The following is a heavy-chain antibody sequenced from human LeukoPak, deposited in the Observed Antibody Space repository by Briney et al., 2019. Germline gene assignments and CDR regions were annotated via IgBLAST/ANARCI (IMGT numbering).Heavy chain of an antibody. CDR1: GYSFTSYW. V-gene: IGHV5-51*01. CDR2: IYPGDSDT. D-gene: IGHD3-22*01. J-gene: IGHJ4*02. CDR3: ARLRNYYDSSGPSYYFDY. Sequence: GGSLKISCKGSGYSFTSYWIGWVRQMPGKGLEWMGIIYPGDSDTRYSPSFQGQVTISADKSISTAYLQWSSLKASDTAMYYCARLRNYYDSSGPSYYFDYWGQGTLVTVSS.